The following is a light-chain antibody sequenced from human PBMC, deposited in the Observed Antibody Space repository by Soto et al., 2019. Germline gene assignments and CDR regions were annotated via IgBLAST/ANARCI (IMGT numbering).Light chain of an antibody. V-gene: IGLV2-23*02. CDR2: EVS. CDR1: SSDVGTFSL. CDR3: CSYAGSSTYV. J-gene: IGLJ1*01. Sequence: QSALTQPASVSGSPGQSITISCTGTSSDVGTFSLVSWYQQHPGKAPKLMIFEVSKRPSGVSNRFSGSKSGNTASLTISGLQAEDEADYYCCSYAGSSTYVFGSGTKHRP.